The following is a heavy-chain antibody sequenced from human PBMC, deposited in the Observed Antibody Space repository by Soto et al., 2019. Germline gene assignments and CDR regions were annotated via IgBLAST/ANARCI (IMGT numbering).Heavy chain of an antibody. V-gene: IGHV4-34*01. Sequence: SETLSLTCAVYGGSFSGYYWSWIRQPPGKGLEWIGEINHSGSTNYNPSLKSRVTISVDTSKNQFSLKLSSVTAADTAVYYCARRSGSDYYGSGSFNWFDPWGQGTLVTVSS. CDR1: GGSFSGYY. J-gene: IGHJ5*02. CDR3: ARRSGSDYYGSGSFNWFDP. D-gene: IGHD3-10*01. CDR2: INHSGST.